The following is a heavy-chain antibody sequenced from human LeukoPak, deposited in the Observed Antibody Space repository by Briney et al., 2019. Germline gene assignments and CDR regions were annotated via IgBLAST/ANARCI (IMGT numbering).Heavy chain of an antibody. D-gene: IGHD6-19*01. J-gene: IGHJ4*02. CDR3: ARDPGFSNGWFYFDY. CDR2: IKQDGSER. Sequence: GGSLRLSCAASGFTFSSYWMTWVRQAPGKGLEWVANIKQDGSERYYVDSVRGRFTISRDDAKNSLYLQTDSLRAEDTAAYYCARDPGFSNGWFYFDYWGQGNLVTVSS. CDR1: GFTFSSYW. V-gene: IGHV3-7*05.